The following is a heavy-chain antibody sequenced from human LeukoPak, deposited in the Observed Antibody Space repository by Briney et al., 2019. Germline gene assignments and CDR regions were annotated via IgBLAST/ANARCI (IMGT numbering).Heavy chain of an antibody. D-gene: IGHD3-16*01. V-gene: IGHV1-46*01. CDR1: GYTFTSYY. J-gene: IGHJ6*02. Sequence: ASVKVSCKASGYTFTSYYMHWVRQAPGQGLEWMGIINPSGGSTSYAQKFQGRVTMTRDTSTSTVYMELSSLRSEDTAVYYCARDRVVWKGGGYYYYYGMDVWGQGTTVTVSS. CDR3: ARDRVVWKGGGYYYYYGMDV. CDR2: INPSGGST.